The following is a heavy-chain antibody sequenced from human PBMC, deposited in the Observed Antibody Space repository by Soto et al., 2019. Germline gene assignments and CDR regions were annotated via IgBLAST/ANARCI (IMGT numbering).Heavy chain of an antibody. V-gene: IGHV1-58*01. CDR2: IVVGSGNT. J-gene: IGHJ6*02. D-gene: IGHD4-4*01. CDR3: AATTPTYYYYGMDV. Sequence: SVKVSCKASGFTFTSSAVQWVRQARGQRLEWIGWIVVGSGNTNYAQKFQERVTITRDMSTSTAYMELSSLRSEDTAVYYCAATTPTYYYYGMDVWGQGTTVTVS. CDR1: GFTFTSSA.